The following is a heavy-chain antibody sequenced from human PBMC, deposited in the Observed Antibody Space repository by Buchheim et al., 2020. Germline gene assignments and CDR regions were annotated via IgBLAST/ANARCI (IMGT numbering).Heavy chain of an antibody. CDR2: IDISGANT. CDR1: TFTFSNHA. V-gene: IGHV3-23*04. J-gene: IGHJ4*02. Sequence: LLVESGGDLVQPGGSLRLSCAASTFTFSNHAMTWVRQAPGKGLEWVASIDISGANTYYADSVRGRFSISRDNSKNTLDLQLTSLRPDDTALYYCAQELRPNDSWGPGTL. CDR3: AQELRPNDS.